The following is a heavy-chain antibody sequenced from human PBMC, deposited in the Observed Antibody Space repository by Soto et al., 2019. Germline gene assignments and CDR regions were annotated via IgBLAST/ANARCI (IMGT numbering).Heavy chain of an antibody. J-gene: IGHJ6*02. CDR1: GYSFTSYW. D-gene: IGHD2-2*01. CDR3: ARHSDIVVVPAAKYYYYYGMDV. V-gene: IGHV5-51*01. Sequence: GESLKISCKGSGYSFTSYWIGWVRQMPGKGLEWMGIIYPGDSDTRYSPSFQGQVTISADKSISTAYLQWSSLKASDTAMYYCARHSDIVVVPAAKYYYYYGMDVWGQGTTVTVSS. CDR2: IYPGDSDT.